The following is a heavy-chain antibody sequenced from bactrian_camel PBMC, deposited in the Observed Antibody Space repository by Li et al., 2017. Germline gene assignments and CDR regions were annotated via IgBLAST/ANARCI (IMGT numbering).Heavy chain of an antibody. CDR1: GYTY. V-gene: IGHV3S10*01. J-gene: IGHJ4*01. CDR3: VADSGSSTWIRPTDYGI. Sequence: VQLVESGGGSVQAGGSLTLSCAPSGYTYMGWVRQRQGKEHEGVAVIASTGVTHYRESVEGRFTIYRDNDKNTQYLQMNDLKPEDTGTYYCVADSGSSTWIRPTDYGIRGQGTQVTVS. CDR2: IASTGVT. D-gene: IGHD4*01.